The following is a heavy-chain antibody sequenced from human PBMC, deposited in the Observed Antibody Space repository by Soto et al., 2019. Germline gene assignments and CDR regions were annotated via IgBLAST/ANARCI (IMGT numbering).Heavy chain of an antibody. Sequence: GGSLRLSCAASGFTFSNAWMSWVRQAPGKGLEWVGRIKSKTDGGTTDYAAPVKGRFTISRDDSKNTLYLQMNSLKTEDTAVYYCTTVPLLLERITGPPAFDIWGQGTMVTVSS. V-gene: IGHV3-15*01. CDR2: IKSKTDGGTT. CDR3: TTVPLLLERITGPPAFDI. D-gene: IGHD2-21*02. CDR1: GFTFSNAW. J-gene: IGHJ3*02.